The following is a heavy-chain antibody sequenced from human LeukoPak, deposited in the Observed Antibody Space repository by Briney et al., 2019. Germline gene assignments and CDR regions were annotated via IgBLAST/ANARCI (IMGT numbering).Heavy chain of an antibody. V-gene: IGHV4-59*01. CDR3: ARGDTAMVPYYYYGMDV. CDR1: GGSISSYY. CDR2: IYYSGST. Sequence: SETLSLTCTVSGGSISSYYWSWIRQPPGKGLEWIGYIYYSGSTNYNPSLKSRVTISVDTSKNQFPLKLSSVTAADTAVYYCARGDTAMVPYYYYGMDVWGQGTTVTVSS. J-gene: IGHJ6*02. D-gene: IGHD5-18*01.